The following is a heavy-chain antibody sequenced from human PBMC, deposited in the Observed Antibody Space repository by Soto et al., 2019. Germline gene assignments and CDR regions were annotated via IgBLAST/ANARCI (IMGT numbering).Heavy chain of an antibody. J-gene: IGHJ6*02. CDR3: ARSLRFWDYYYGMDV. D-gene: IGHD3-3*01. CDR2: INWNGGRT. V-gene: IGHV3-20*04. Sequence: GSLRLYCPSSGCPFVDYGIRWVLQAPGKGREWVSGINWNGGRTGYADSVKGRFTISRDNAKNSLYLQMNSLRAEDTALYYCARSLRFWDYYYGMDVWGQGTTVTVSS. CDR1: GCPFVDYG.